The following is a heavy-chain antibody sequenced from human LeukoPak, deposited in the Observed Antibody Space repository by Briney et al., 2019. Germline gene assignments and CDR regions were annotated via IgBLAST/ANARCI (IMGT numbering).Heavy chain of an antibody. CDR1: GFTFSNYA. Sequence: GGSLRLSCVASGFTFSNYAMTWVRQAPGKGLQWVSTISNSGGSTYYADSVKGRFAISRDNPRNTLYLQMNSLRAEDTAVYYCAKSRYTSSNTNDYWGQGNLVTVSS. CDR2: ISNSGGST. D-gene: IGHD2-2*02. CDR3: AKSRYTSSNTNDY. V-gene: IGHV3-23*01. J-gene: IGHJ4*02.